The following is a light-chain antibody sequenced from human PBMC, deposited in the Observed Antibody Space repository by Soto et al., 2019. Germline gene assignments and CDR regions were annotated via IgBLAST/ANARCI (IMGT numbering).Light chain of an antibody. CDR1: QGISSY. CDR2: SAS. Sequence: AIRMTQSPSSFSASTGDRVTITCRASQGISSYLAWYQQKPGKAPKLLIYSASSLQSGVPSRFSGSGSGTDFTLTISSLQPEDSATYYCQQSYSTFSWTFGQGTKVDIK. V-gene: IGKV1-8*01. CDR3: QQSYSTFSWT. J-gene: IGKJ1*01.